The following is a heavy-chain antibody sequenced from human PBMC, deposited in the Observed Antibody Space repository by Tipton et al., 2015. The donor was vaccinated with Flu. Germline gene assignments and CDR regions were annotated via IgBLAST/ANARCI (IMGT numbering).Heavy chain of an antibody. CDR1: GFTFSSYG. V-gene: IGHV3-33*01. CDR3: ASELYYHSGRLDY. Sequence: QLVQSGGGVVQPGRSLRLSCAASGFTFSSYGMHWVRQAPGKGLEWVAVIWYDGSNKYYADSVKGRFTISRDNSKNTLYLQMNSLRAEDTAVYYCASELYYHSGRLDYWGQGTLVTVSS. D-gene: IGHD2-8*01. J-gene: IGHJ4*02. CDR2: IWYDGSNK.